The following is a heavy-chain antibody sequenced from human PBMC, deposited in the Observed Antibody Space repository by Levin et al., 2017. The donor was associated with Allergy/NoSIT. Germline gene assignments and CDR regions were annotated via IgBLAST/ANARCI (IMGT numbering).Heavy chain of an antibody. CDR1: GFSLTTSGMC. J-gene: IGHJ4*02. V-gene: IGHV2-70*11. Sequence: SGPTLVKPTQTLTLTCTFSGFSLTTSGMCVSWIRQPPGNALEWLARIDWDDVKYYSTSLKTRLTISRDTSKNQVVLTMTSMDPVDTATYYCARATNHYYGRGFDYWGQGTPVTVSS. D-gene: IGHD3-10*01. CDR2: IDWDDVK. CDR3: ARATNHYYGRGFDY.